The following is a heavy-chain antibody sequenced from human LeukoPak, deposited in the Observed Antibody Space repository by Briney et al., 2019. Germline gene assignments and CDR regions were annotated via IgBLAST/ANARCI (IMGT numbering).Heavy chain of an antibody. J-gene: IGHJ4*02. Sequence: ASVTVSCKSSGYTFTGYYIHWVRQAPGQGLEWMWWINPNNGATTYAQKFQDSVSMTRDTSVSTAYMELRWLRSVDSAVYFCARGSGLPDSNGFHYFDYWGQGTLVAVSS. CDR3: ARGSGLPDSNGFHYFDY. CDR2: INPNNGAT. D-gene: IGHD3-22*01. CDR1: GYTFTGYY. V-gene: IGHV1-2*02.